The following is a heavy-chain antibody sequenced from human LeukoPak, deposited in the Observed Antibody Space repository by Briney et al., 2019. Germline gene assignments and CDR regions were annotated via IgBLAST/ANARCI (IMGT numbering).Heavy chain of an antibody. J-gene: IGHJ6*02. CDR3: ARDSPGTWYYYGMDV. D-gene: IGHD6-13*01. Sequence: SETLSLTCTVSGVSFSSYYRSWIRQPPGKGLEWIGDIYYSGSTNYNPSLKSRVTISVDTSKNQFSLKLSSVTAADTAVYYCARDSPGTWYYYGMDVWGQGTTVTVSS. CDR2: IYYSGST. V-gene: IGHV4-59*01. CDR1: GVSFSSYY.